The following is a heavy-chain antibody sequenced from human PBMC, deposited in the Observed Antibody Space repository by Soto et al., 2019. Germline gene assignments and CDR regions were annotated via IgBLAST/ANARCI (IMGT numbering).Heavy chain of an antibody. CDR1: SGSLSGYY. V-gene: IGHV4-34*01. CDR2: ISPSGTT. Sequence: PSETLSLTCSLYSGSLSGYYWSWIRQPPGKGLEWIGEISPSGTTNYSPSLKSRVSISVDTSKNQFSLNLTSLTAADTAVYYCARAPKVSGSAQTRPDFWGRGSLVTVS. CDR3: ARAPKVSGSAQTRPDF. J-gene: IGHJ4*02. D-gene: IGHD6-6*01.